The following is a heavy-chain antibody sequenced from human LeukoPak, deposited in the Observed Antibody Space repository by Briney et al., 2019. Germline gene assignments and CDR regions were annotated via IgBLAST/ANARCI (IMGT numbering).Heavy chain of an antibody. V-gene: IGHV4-59*01. CDR1: GGSISSYY. Sequence: SETLSLTCTVSGGSISSYYWSWIRQPPGKGLEWIGYIYYSGSTNYNPSLKSRVTISVDTSKNQFSLKLSSVTAADTAVYYCARDGSSWYHPLFDYWGQGTLVTVSS. J-gene: IGHJ4*02. D-gene: IGHD6-13*01. CDR3: ARDGSSWYHPLFDY. CDR2: IYYSGST.